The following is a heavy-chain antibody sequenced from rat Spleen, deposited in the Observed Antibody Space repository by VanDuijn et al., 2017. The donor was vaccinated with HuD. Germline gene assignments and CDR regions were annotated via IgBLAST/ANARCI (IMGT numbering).Heavy chain of an antibody. CDR3: ARHGDTPYYFDY. CDR1: GFTFSDYT. V-gene: IGHV5S14*01. D-gene: IGHD2-1*01. Sequence: EVQLVESGGGLVQPGRSLKLSCSASGFTFSDYTMAWVRQTPTKGLEWVASISTGGGNTYYRDSVKGRFSISRDNAKNTQYLQMDSLRSEDTATYYCARHGDTPYYFDYWGQGVMVTVSS. CDR2: ISTGGGNT. J-gene: IGHJ2*01.